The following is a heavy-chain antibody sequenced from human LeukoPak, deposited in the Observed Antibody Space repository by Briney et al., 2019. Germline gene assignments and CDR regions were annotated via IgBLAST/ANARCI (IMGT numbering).Heavy chain of an antibody. CDR1: GFTFSSYG. CDR2: IRYDGSNK. Sequence: GGSLRLSCAASGFTFSSYGMHWVRQAPGKGLEWVAFIRYDGSNKYYADSVKGRFTISRDNAKNSLYLQMNSLRAEDTAVYYCARDPGLAAAGTNVDYWGQGTLVTVSS. D-gene: IGHD6-13*01. CDR3: ARDPGLAAAGTNVDY. V-gene: IGHV3-30*02. J-gene: IGHJ4*02.